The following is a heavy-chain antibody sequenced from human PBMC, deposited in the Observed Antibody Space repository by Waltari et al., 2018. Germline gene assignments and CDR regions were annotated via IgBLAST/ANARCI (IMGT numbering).Heavy chain of an antibody. CDR1: DGSLNSDSYY. J-gene: IGHJ4*02. V-gene: IGHV4-61*02. Sequence: QVLLQESGPGLVRPSQTLSLTCTVSDGSLNSDSYYGSWIRQPAGKGLEWIGRIYSGGDARYSPSLERRVTISVDRSKNQFSLKIFSVTAADAAVYYCARGDERLARYHFDDWGQGTQVIVSS. D-gene: IGHD3-16*01. CDR3: ARGDERLARYHFDD. CDR2: IYSGGDA.